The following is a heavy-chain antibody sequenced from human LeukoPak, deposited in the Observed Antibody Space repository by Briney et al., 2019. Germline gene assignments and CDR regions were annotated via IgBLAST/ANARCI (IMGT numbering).Heavy chain of an antibody. CDR1: GFTFSNYE. CDR2: ISSSGGTM. Sequence: GGTLRLSCAASGFTFSNYEMNWVRQAPGKGLEWVSYISSSGGTMYYADSVKGRFTISRDNAKNSLYLQMNSLRAEDTAVYYCARDILIRSYDWYFDLWGRGTLVTVSS. V-gene: IGHV3-48*03. J-gene: IGHJ2*01. CDR3: ARDILIRSYDWYFDL. D-gene: IGHD2-15*01.